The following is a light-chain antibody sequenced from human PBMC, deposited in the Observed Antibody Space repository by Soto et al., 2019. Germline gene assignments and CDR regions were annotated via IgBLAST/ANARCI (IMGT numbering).Light chain of an antibody. CDR2: KAS. V-gene: IGKV1-5*03. CDR3: QQYSGYSRT. J-gene: IGKJ1*01. CDR1: QSTSSW. Sequence: DSHITHSASTLSASIGDRVTITCRASQSTSSWLAWYQQKPGKAPKLLIYKASSLESGVPSRFSGSGSGTEFTLTISSLQPDDVATYYCQQYSGYSRTFGQGTKVDIK.